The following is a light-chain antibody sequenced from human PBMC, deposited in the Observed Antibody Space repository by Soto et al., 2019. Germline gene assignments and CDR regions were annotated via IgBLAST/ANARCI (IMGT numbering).Light chain of an antibody. CDR1: ASHIGAYNF. Sequence: QSVLTQPPSASGSPGQSATISCTGAASHIGAYNFVSWYQQYPGKAPKLMIYEVYKRPSGVPDRFSGSKSGNTASLTVSGLQPEDEADYYCTSFAGSDKLIFGGGTKLTVL. CDR3: TSFAGSDKLI. J-gene: IGLJ2*01. CDR2: EVY. V-gene: IGLV2-8*01.